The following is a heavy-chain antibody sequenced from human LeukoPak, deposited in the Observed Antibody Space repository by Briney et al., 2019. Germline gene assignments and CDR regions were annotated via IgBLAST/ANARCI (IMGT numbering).Heavy chain of an antibody. CDR1: GGSISSSSYY. Sequence: SETLSLTCTVSGGSISSSSYYWGWIRQPPGKGLEWIGSIYYSGSTYYTPSLKSRVTISVDTSKNQFSLKLSSVTAADTAVYYCARRRSYRIDYWGQVTLVTVSS. CDR2: IYYSGST. D-gene: IGHD1-26*01. CDR3: ARRRSYRIDY. V-gene: IGHV4-39*01. J-gene: IGHJ4*02.